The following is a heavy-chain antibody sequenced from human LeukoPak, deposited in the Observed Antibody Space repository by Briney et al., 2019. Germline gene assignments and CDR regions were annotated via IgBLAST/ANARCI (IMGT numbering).Heavy chain of an antibody. CDR2: INTNTGNP. CDR3: TTVDCSSITCYISPLFDF. V-gene: IGHV7-4-1*02. D-gene: IGHD2-2*02. CDR1: GYTFTSYA. J-gene: IGHJ4*02. Sequence: ASVKVSCKASGYTFTSYAMNWVRQAPGQGLEWMGWINTNTGNPTYAQGFTGRFVFSLDTSVSTAYLQISSLKAEDTAVYYCTTVDCSSITCYISPLFDFWGQGTLVTVSS.